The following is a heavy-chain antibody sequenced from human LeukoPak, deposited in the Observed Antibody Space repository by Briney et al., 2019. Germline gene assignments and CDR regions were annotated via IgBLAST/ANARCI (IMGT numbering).Heavy chain of an antibody. Sequence: SETLSLTCAVYGGSFSGYYWSWIRQPPGKGLEWIGEINHSGSTNYNPSLKIRVTISVDTSKNQFSLKLSSVTAADTAVYYCARGPRLWFGELSKYYFDYWGQGTLVTVSS. CDR3: ARGPRLWFGELSKYYFDY. CDR2: INHSGST. D-gene: IGHD3-10*01. V-gene: IGHV4-34*01. CDR1: GGSFSGYY. J-gene: IGHJ4*02.